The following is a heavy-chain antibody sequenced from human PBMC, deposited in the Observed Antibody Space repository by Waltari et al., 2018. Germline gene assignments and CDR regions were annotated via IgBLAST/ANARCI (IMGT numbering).Heavy chain of an antibody. V-gene: IGHV4-38-2*01. Sequence: QLHLQESGPGLLKPSETLSLTCAVSGYSISGGGCWGWIRQPPGKGLEGIGSIYPGGDTDFNPSLKSRVTISVDKSKNHYALNLRSLTAADTAVYYCARRGRLSSYFFDYWGQGTLVTVSS. D-gene: IGHD2-15*01. J-gene: IGHJ4*02. CDR1: GYSISGGGC. CDR3: ARRGRLSSYFFDY. CDR2: IYPGGDT.